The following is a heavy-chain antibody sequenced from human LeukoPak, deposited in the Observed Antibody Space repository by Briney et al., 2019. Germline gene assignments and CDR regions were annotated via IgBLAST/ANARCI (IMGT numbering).Heavy chain of an antibody. J-gene: IGHJ4*02. CDR1: GFTFDDYG. CDR3: AKEDTAMVTLSH. CDR2: INWNGSST. V-gene: IGHV3-20*04. D-gene: IGHD5-18*01. Sequence: GGSLRLSCAASGFTFDDYGMSWVRQAPGKGLEWVSGINWNGSSTGYADSVKGRFIISRDNIKDSLYLQMNSLKTDDTAIYYCAKEDTAMVTLSHWGQGTLVTVSS.